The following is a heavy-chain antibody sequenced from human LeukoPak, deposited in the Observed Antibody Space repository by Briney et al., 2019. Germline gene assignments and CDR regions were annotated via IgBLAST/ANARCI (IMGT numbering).Heavy chain of an antibody. D-gene: IGHD2-2*02. CDR2: IYHSGST. CDR3: ARAYCSSTSCYTNYFDY. Sequence: SQTLSLTCAVSGGSISSGGYSWSWIRQPPGKGLEWIGYIYHSGSTYYNPSLKSRVTISVDRSKNQFSLKLGSVTAADTAVYYCARAYCSSTSCYTNYFDYWGQGTLVTVSS. J-gene: IGHJ4*02. CDR1: GGSISSGGYS. V-gene: IGHV4-30-2*01.